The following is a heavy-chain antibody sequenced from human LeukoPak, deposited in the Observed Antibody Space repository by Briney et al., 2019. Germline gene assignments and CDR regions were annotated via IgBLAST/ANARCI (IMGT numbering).Heavy chain of an antibody. J-gene: IGHJ4*02. CDR1: GYSFSSYW. D-gene: IGHD3-3*02. CDR3: AKNPQAAFFDF. V-gene: IGHV5-10-1*01. Sequence: HGESLRISCEGSGYSFSSYWISWVHQMSGKGLEWMGRIDPSDSKTKYSPSFQGHVTMSVDKSTSIAFLQWTSLKASDTAIYYCAKNPQAAFFDFWGQGTLVTVSA. CDR2: IDPSDSKT.